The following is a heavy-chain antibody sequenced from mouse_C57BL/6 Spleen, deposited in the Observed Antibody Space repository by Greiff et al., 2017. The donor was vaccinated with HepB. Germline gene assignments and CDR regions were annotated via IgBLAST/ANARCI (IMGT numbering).Heavy chain of an antibody. D-gene: IGHD2-12*01. J-gene: IGHJ4*01. CDR2: IWGVGST. V-gene: IGHV2-6*01. CDR3: ARDHDGSLAMDY. Sequence: VMLVESGPGLVAPSQRLSITCTVSGFSLTSYGVDWVRQSPGKGLEWLGVIWGVGSTNYNSALKSRLSISKDNSKSQVFLKMNSLQTDDTAMYYCARDHDGSLAMDYWGQGTSVTVSS. CDR1: GFSLTSYG.